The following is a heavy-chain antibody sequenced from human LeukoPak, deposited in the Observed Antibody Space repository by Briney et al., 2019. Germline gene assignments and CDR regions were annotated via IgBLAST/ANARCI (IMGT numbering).Heavy chain of an antibody. CDR3: ARVVPAAEYFQH. J-gene: IGHJ1*01. CDR1: GGTFSSYA. CDR2: IIPIFGTA. D-gene: IGHD2-2*01. V-gene: IGHV1-69*01. Sequence: SVKVSCKASGGTFSSYAISWVRQAPGQWLEWMGGIIPIFGTANYAQKFQGRVTITADESTSTAYMELSSLRSEDTAVYYCARVVPAAEYFQHWGQGTLVTVSS.